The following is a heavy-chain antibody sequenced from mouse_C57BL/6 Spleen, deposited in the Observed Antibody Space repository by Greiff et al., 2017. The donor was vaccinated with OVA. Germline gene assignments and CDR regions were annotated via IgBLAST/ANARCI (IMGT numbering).Heavy chain of an antibody. CDR3: ARGSYYGSSYGFAY. D-gene: IGHD1-1*01. Sequence: ESGPGLVKPSQSLSLTCSVTGYSITSGYYWNWIRQFPGNKLEWMGYISYDGSNNYNPSLKNRISITRDTSKNQFFLKLNSVTTEDTATYYCARGSYYGSSYGFAYWGQGTLVTVSA. J-gene: IGHJ3*01. CDR2: ISYDGSN. V-gene: IGHV3-6*01. CDR1: GYSITSGYY.